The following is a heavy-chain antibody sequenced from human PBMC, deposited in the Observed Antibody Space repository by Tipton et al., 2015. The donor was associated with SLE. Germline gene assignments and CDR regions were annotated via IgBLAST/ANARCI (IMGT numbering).Heavy chain of an antibody. D-gene: IGHD3-9*01. CDR1: GDSMNRGGFF. J-gene: IGHJ5*01. V-gene: IGHV4-31*01. Sequence: LRLSCTVSGDSMNRGGFFWSWIRHRPGKDLEWMGYIYYSGSTYYNPSLNRQITISVDTSRNQFSLRLNSVTATDTATYYCARASVLRNFDWAPWFDSWGQGILVNVSS. CDR2: IYYSGST. CDR3: ARASVLRNFDWAPWFDS.